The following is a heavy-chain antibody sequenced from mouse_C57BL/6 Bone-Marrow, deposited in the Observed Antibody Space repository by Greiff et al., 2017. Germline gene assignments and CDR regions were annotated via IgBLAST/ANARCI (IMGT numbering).Heavy chain of an antibody. CDR2: TFYSGIT. Sequence: EVKLVESGPSLVRPSQTLSLTCTVTGFSINSDCYWIWIRQFPGNKLEYIGYTFYSGITYYNPSLESRTYITRDTSKNQFSLKLSSVTTEDTATYYCSRLPRWDYAMDYWGQGTSVTVSS. D-gene: IGHD2-12*01. CDR1: GFSINSDCY. J-gene: IGHJ4*01. CDR3: SRLPRWDYAMDY. V-gene: IGHV3-3*01.